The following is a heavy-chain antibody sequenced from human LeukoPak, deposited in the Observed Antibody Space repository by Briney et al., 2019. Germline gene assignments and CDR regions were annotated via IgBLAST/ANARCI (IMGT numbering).Heavy chain of an antibody. D-gene: IGHD3-10*01. CDR3: AKSNGYGLVDI. CDR1: GTSFSGYY. CDR2: SNHSGST. V-gene: IGHV4-34*01. J-gene: IGHJ3*02. Sequence: SETLSLTCAVYGTSFSGYYWSWIRQPPGKGLEWIGESNHSGSTNYNPSLKSRVTISVDTSKNQFSLKLSSVTAADTAVYYCAKSNGYGLVDIWGQGTMVTVSS.